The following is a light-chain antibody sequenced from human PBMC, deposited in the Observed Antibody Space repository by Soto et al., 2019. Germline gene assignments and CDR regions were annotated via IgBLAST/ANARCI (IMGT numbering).Light chain of an antibody. V-gene: IGLV2-14*01. J-gene: IGLJ2*01. Sequence: QSVLTQPASVSGSPGQSITISCTGTNNDVGFYTYVSWYQQRPGKAPKLLIYEDNNRPSGVSNRFSGSKSANRASLTISGLQAEDEADYYCTSYTSRSTVVFGGGTQLTVL. CDR1: NNDVGFYTY. CDR2: EDN. CDR3: TSYTSRSTVV.